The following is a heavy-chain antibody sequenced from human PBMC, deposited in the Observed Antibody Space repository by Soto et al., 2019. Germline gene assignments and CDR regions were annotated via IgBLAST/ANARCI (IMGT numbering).Heavy chain of an antibody. V-gene: IGHV4-59*08. J-gene: IGHJ4*02. D-gene: IGHD4-17*01. CDR1: GGSISNYY. Sequence: SETLSLTCTVSGGSISNYYWSWIRQPPGKGLEWIGYIYYSGSTNYNPSLKSRVTISVDTSKNQFSLKLSSVTAADTAVYYCERRYGGTLDYWGQGTLVTVSS. CDR3: ERRYGGTLDY. CDR2: IYYSGST.